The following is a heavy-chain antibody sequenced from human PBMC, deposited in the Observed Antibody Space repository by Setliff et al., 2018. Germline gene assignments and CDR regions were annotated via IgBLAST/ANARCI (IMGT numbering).Heavy chain of an antibody. CDR3: VRCGGVRGVLYNWFDP. CDR2: INAKSGGP. J-gene: IGHJ5*02. V-gene: IGHV1-2*02. CDR1: GFTLSEYY. D-gene: IGHD3-10*01. Sequence: ASVKVSCKASGFTLSEYYMHWVRQAPGQGLEWMGSINAKSGGPNYAQKFRGRIIITRDTSIATVYLELSGLQSDDTAIYFCVRCGGVRGVLYNWFDPWGQGTLVTVSS.